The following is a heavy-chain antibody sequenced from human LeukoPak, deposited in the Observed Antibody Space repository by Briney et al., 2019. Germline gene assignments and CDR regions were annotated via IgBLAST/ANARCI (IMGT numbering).Heavy chain of an antibody. CDR3: AKDIGPFGVVMGY. Sequence: GGSLRLSCAASGFTFSSYAMSWVRQAPGKGLEWVSAISGSGGGTYYADSVKGRFTISRDNSKNTLYLQMNSLRAEDTAVYYCAKDIGPFGVVMGYWGQGTLVTVSS. CDR1: GFTFSSYA. J-gene: IGHJ4*02. D-gene: IGHD3-3*01. CDR2: ISGSGGGT. V-gene: IGHV3-23*01.